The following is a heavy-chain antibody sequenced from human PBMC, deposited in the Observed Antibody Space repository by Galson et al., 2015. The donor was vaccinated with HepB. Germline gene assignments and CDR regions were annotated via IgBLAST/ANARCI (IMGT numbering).Heavy chain of an antibody. CDR1: GFPFNDYG. J-gene: IGHJ3*01. V-gene: IGHV3-30*18. CDR2: ISYTGSHK. D-gene: IGHD3-3*01. CDR3: AKNRYGFWSAYAFDV. Sequence: SLRLSCAASGFPFNDYGMHWVRQAPGKGLEWVAVISYTGSHKYYVDSVEGRFSVSRDNSKNTLYLQMNSLRADDTAVYFCAKNRYGFWSAYAFDVWGQGTMVTVSS.